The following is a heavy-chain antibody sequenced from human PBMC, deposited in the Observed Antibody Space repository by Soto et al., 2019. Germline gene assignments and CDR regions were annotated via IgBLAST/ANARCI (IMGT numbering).Heavy chain of an antibody. CDR3: AKSYSDGSGSYPLNYYYGMDV. CDR1: GFTFSSYA. CDR2: ISGSGGST. D-gene: IGHD3-10*01. J-gene: IGHJ6*02. Sequence: PGGSLRLSCAASGFTFSSYAMSWVRQAPGKGLEWVSAISGSGGSTYYADSVKGRFTISRDNSKNTLYLQMNSLRAEDTAVYYCAKSYSDGSGSYPLNYYYGMDVWGQGTTVTVS. V-gene: IGHV3-23*01.